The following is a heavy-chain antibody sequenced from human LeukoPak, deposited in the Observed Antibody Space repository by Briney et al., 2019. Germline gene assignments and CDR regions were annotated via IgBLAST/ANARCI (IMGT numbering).Heavy chain of an antibody. CDR1: GFTFTNYG. CDR2: MWYGGSNK. J-gene: IGHJ6*02. Sequence: GMSLRLSCAASGFTFTNYGMHWVRQAPGKGLEWVAVMWYGGSNKYYTGSVKGRFTISRDNSKNTLFLQMNSLRAEDTAVYYCARDRSHITGTTRYYYGMDVWGPGTTVT. V-gene: IGHV3-33*01. D-gene: IGHD1-7*01. CDR3: ARDRSHITGTTRYYYGMDV.